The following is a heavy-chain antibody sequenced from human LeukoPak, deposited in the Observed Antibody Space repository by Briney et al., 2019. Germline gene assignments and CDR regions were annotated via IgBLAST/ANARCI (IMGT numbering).Heavy chain of an antibody. CDR1: GFTVSSNY. V-gene: IGHV3-53*01. J-gene: IGHJ6*04. Sequence: GGSLRLSCAASGFTVSSNYMSWVRQAPGKGLEWVSVIYSGGSTYYADSVTGRFTISRDNSKNTLYLQMNSLRAEDTAVYYCASTMVRGVIIYYGMDVWGKGTTVTVSS. CDR2: IYSGGST. D-gene: IGHD3-10*01. CDR3: ASTMVRGVIIYYGMDV.